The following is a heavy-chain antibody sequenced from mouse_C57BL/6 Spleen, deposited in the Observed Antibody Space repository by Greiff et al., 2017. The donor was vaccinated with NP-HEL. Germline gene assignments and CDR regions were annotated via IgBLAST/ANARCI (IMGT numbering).Heavy chain of an antibody. D-gene: IGHD2-5*01. CDR3: ARHSNYDAMDY. J-gene: IGHJ4*01. Sequence: VQLQQSGPELVKPGASVKISCKASGYSFTGYYMNWVKQSPEKSLEWIGEINPSTGGTTYNQKFKAKATLTVDKSSSTAYMQLKSLTSEDSAVYYCARHSNYDAMDYWGQGTSVTVSS. CDR1: GYSFTGYY. CDR2: INPSTGGT. V-gene: IGHV1-42*01.